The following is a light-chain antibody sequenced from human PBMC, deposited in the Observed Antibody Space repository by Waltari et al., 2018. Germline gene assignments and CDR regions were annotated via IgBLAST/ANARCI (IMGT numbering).Light chain of an antibody. J-gene: IGLJ3*02. Sequence: QSALTQTATVSGSPGQSITISCSGTSSDIGNYNLVSWYRQHPGKAPTLIIYDVNKRPSGVSNRFSGSKSDNTAFLTISGLQTADEADYYCCSYAGSAVSVFGGGTKVTVL. CDR1: SSDIGNYNL. CDR2: DVN. CDR3: CSYAGSAVSV. V-gene: IGLV2-23*02.